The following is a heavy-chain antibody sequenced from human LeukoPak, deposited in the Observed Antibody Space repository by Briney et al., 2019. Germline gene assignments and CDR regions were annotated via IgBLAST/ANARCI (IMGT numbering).Heavy chain of an antibody. D-gene: IGHD4-23*01. J-gene: IGHJ4*02. V-gene: IGHV4-30-4*01. CDR1: GGSISSGDYY. Sequence: SETLSLTCTVSGGSISSGDYYWSWIRQPPGKGLEWIGYIYYSGSTYYNPSLKSRVTISVDTSKNQFSLKLSSVTAADTAVYYCARGVSRWPYYFDYWGQGTLVTVSS. CDR3: ARGVSRWPYYFDY. CDR2: IYYSGST.